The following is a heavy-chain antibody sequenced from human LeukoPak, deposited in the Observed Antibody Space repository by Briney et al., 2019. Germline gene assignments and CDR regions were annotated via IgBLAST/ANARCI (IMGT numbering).Heavy chain of an antibody. J-gene: IGHJ4*02. CDR3: ARDPGEGSGWYPGMGAYELSYYFDY. V-gene: IGHV4-38-2*02. CDR2: IYHSGST. D-gene: IGHD6-19*01. Sequence: PSETLSLTCTVSGDSISSGYYWGWIRQPPGKGLEWIGSIYHSGSTYYNPSLKSRVTISVDTSKNQFSLKLSSVTAADTAVYYCARDPGEGSGWYPGMGAYELSYYFDYWGQGTLVTVSS. CDR1: GDSISSGYY.